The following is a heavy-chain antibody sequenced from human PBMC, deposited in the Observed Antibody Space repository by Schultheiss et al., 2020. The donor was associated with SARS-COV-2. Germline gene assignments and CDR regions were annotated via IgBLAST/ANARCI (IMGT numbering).Heavy chain of an antibody. CDR3: ARVPNDGFRGVYGMDV. CDR2: IDWDDDK. CDR1: GFSLSTSGMR. J-gene: IGHJ6*02. D-gene: IGHD5-12*01. Sequence: SGPTLVKPTQTLTLTCTFSGFSLSTSGMRVSWIRQPPGKALEWLARIDWDDDKFYSTSLKTRLTISKDTSKNQVVLTMTNMDPVDTGTYYCARVPNDGFRGVYGMDVWGQGTTVTVSS. V-gene: IGHV2-70*04.